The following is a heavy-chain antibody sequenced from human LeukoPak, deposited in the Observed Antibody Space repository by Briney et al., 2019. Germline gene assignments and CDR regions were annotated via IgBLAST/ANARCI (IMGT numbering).Heavy chain of an antibody. D-gene: IGHD2-21*02. Sequence: EASVKVSCKASGYTFTDYYMHWVRQAPGQGREWMGRIKPNSGGTSYAQKFQGRVTMTGDTSTNTAYMELSRLRSDDTAVYYCARTLAYCGGDCYLDNWGQGTLFTVSS. V-gene: IGHV1-2*06. J-gene: IGHJ4*02. CDR1: GYTFTDYY. CDR3: ARTLAYCGGDCYLDN. CDR2: IKPNSGGT.